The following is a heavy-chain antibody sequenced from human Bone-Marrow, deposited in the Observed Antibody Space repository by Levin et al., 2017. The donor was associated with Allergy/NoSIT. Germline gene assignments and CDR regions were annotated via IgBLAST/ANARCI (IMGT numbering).Heavy chain of an antibody. CDR1: GFSFDTYA. CDR3: AKEASGDGYNFDWYFDL. J-gene: IGHJ2*01. D-gene: IGHD5-24*01. CDR2: ISWNSDKT. Sequence: PGGSLRLSCAASGFSFDTYAMHWVRKVPGKGLQWVAGISWNSDKTQYADFAKGRFAISRDNANNALYLQMNSLRGDDTAFHFCAKEASGDGYNFDWYFDLWGRGTRLTVTS. V-gene: IGHV3-9*01.